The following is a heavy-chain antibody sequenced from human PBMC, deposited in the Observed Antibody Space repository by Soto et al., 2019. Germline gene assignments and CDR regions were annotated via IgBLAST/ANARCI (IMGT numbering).Heavy chain of an antibody. D-gene: IGHD3-9*01. J-gene: IGHJ4*02. V-gene: IGHV1-2*04. CDR3: ARAYLTGYYVFDY. CDR2: INPNSGGT. Sequence: ASVKVSCKASGYTFTGYYMHWVLQAPGQGLEWMGWINPNSGGTNYAQKFQGWVTMTRDTSISTAYMELSRLRSDDTAVYYCARAYLTGYYVFDYWGQGTLVTSPQ. CDR1: GYTFTGYY.